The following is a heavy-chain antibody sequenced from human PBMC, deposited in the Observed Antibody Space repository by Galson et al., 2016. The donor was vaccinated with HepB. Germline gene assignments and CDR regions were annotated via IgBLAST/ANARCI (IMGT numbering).Heavy chain of an antibody. CDR1: GFTFSNYP. CDR2: ISYDGITK. D-gene: IGHD1-26*01. CDR3: ARNSGSYDPFDY. Sequence: SLRLSCAASGFTFSNYPIHWVRQAPGKGLEWVAVISYDGITKNYADSVKGRFTISRDNSKNTLYLQMTSLRTEDTAVYYCARNSGSYDPFDYWGQGTLVTVSS. V-gene: IGHV3-30-3*01. J-gene: IGHJ4*02.